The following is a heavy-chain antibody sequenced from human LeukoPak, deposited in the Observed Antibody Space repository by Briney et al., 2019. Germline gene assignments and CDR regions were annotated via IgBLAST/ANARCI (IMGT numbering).Heavy chain of an antibody. CDR1: GGSISSSSYY. CDR2: IYYSGST. CDR3: ARVAESYYDSSGYYLGQLIDY. V-gene: IGHV4-39*01. D-gene: IGHD3-22*01. J-gene: IGHJ4*02. Sequence: PPETLSLTCTVSGGSISSSSYYWGWIRQPPGKGLEWIGSIYYSGSTYYNPSLKSRVTISVDTSKNQFSLKLSSVTAADTAVYYCARVAESYYDSSGYYLGQLIDYWGQGTLVTVSS.